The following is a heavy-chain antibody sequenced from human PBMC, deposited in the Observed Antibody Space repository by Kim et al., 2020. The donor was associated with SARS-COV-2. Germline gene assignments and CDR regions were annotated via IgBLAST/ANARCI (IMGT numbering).Heavy chain of an antibody. Sequence: GGSLRLSCAASGFTFDHYGIHWVRQAPGKGLEWVSGISWNSVRIAYAESVQGRFTISRDNAKNSLYLQMNSLRPEDTGLYYCAKDITSRGTTFDPYFDYWGQGTLFTVSS. CDR3: AKDITSRGTTFDPYFDY. CDR1: GFTFDHYG. J-gene: IGHJ4*02. V-gene: IGHV3-9*01. CDR2: ISWNSVRI. D-gene: IGHD4-4*01.